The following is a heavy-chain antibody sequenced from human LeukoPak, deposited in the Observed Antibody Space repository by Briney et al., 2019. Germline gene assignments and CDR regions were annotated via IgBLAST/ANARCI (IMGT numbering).Heavy chain of an antibody. CDR2: INSDGSST. CDR1: GFTFSSYW. Sequence: GGSLRLSCAASGFTFSSYWMHWVRQAPGKGLVWVSRINSDGSSTSYADSVKGRFTISRDNAKNTAYLQMNSLKTEDTAVYYCTKLTSTSNDAWGQGTLVTVSS. J-gene: IGHJ5*02. CDR3: TKLTSTSNDA. V-gene: IGHV3-74*01. D-gene: IGHD2-2*01.